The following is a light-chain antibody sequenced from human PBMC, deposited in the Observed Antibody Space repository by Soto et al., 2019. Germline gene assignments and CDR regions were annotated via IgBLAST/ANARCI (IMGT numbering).Light chain of an antibody. CDR1: QNVSSN. J-gene: IGKJ1*01. Sequence: DIVMTQSPATLSVSPGERATLSCRASQNVSSNLAWYQQKPGQAPRLLIYGASTRATGIPARFSGSGSGTEFTLTISSLQSEDFAVYYCQQYSNWPPETFGQGTKVEIK. CDR3: QQYSNWPPET. CDR2: GAS. V-gene: IGKV3-15*01.